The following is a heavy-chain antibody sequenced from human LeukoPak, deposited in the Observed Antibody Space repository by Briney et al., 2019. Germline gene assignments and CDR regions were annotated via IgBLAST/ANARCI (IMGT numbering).Heavy chain of an antibody. V-gene: IGHV4-39*01. CDR2: IYYSGST. CDR1: GGSISSSSYY. J-gene: IGHJ4*01. Sequence: PSETLSLTCTVSGGSISSSSYYWGWIRQPPGKGLEWIGSIYYSGSTYYNPSLKSRVTISVDTSKNQFSLKLSSVTAADTAVYYCARHKDRGYSIYFDYWGQGTLVTVSS. CDR3: ARHKDRGYSIYFDY. D-gene: IGHD3-22*01.